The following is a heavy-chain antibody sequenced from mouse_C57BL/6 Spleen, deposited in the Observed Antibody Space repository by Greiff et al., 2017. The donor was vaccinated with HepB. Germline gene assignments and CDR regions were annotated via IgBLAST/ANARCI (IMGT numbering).Heavy chain of an antibody. CDR3: ARRVLRSPYFDY. CDR2: IYPGDGDT. D-gene: IGHD1-1*01. J-gene: IGHJ2*01. Sequence: VQLQQSGAELVKPGASVQISCKASGYAFSSYWMNWVKQRPGKGLEWIGQIYPGDGDTNYNGKFKGKATLTADKSSSTAYMQLSSLTSEDSAVYFCARRVLRSPYFDYWGQGTTLTVSS. V-gene: IGHV1-80*01. CDR1: GYAFSSYW.